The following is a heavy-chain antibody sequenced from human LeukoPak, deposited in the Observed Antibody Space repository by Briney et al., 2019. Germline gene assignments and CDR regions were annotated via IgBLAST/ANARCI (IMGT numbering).Heavy chain of an antibody. Sequence: SQTLSLTCTVSGGSISSGGYYWSWLRQHPGKGLEWIGYIYYSGSTYYNPSLKSRVTISVDTSKNQFSLKLSSVTAADTAVYYCARQDTAMEYYYYGMDVWGQGTTVTVSS. V-gene: IGHV4-31*03. CDR1: GGSISSGGYY. CDR2: IYYSGST. D-gene: IGHD5-18*01. J-gene: IGHJ6*02. CDR3: ARQDTAMEYYYYGMDV.